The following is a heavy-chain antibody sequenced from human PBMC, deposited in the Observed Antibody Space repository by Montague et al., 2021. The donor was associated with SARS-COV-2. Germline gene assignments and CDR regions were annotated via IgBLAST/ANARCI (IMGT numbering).Heavy chain of an antibody. CDR3: ARNIGWYSHDR. CDR1: GDSISHYY. D-gene: IGHD6-19*01. Sequence: SETLSLTCTVSGDSISHYYWTWIRQSPGRGLEWIGYIYKSEKTNYNPSLKSRVTISEDTSKNQFSLKLRSVTAADTAVYYCARNIGWYSHDRWGQGTLVTVSS. J-gene: IGHJ5*02. V-gene: IGHV4-59*08. CDR2: IYKSEKT.